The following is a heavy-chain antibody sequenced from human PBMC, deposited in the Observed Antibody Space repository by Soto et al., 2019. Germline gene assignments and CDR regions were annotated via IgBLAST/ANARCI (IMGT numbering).Heavy chain of an antibody. J-gene: IGHJ6*02. Sequence: SVNVSCKASGFTFTSSSVQWVRQARGQRLELIGWIVVGSGKTNYAQKFQERVTITRDMSTSPDYMELRSLRSEDTAVYYCASGKGGMKVWGQGTTVNVS. CDR2: IVVGSGKT. CDR3: ASGKGGMKV. CDR1: GFTFTSSS. V-gene: IGHV1-58*01.